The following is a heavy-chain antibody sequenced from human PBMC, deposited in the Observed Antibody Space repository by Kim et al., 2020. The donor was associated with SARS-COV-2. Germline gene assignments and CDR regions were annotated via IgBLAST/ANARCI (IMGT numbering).Heavy chain of an antibody. CDR2: YSGGST. CDR3: ARSFDY. Sequence: YSGGSTYYADAVKGRFTISRDNSKNTLYLQMSSLRAEDTAVYYCARSFDYWGQGTLVTVSS. V-gene: IGHV3-53*01. J-gene: IGHJ4*02.